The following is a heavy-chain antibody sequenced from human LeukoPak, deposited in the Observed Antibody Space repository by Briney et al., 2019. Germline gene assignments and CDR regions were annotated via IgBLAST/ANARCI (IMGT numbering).Heavy chain of an antibody. CDR2: IIPILGTA. CDR1: GGTFSSYA. J-gene: IGHJ3*02. Sequence: ASVKVSCKASGGTFSSYAISWVRQAPGQGLEWMGGIIPILGTANYAQKFQGRVTITADESTSPAYMELSSLRSEDTAVYYCARDRGYYPRSDAFDIWGQGTMVTVSS. CDR3: ARDRGYYPRSDAFDI. D-gene: IGHD3-22*01. V-gene: IGHV1-69*13.